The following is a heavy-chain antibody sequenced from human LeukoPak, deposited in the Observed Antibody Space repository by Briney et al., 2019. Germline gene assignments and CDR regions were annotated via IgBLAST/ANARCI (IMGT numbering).Heavy chain of an antibody. V-gene: IGHV3-48*03. CDR1: GFTFSSYE. D-gene: IGHD3-22*01. CDR2: ISSSGSTI. J-gene: IGHJ4*02. CDR3: LLLGYYDSSGYEIPDDY. Sequence: GGSLRLSCAASGFTFSSYEMNWVRQAPGKGLEWVSYISSSGSTIYYADSVKGRFTISRDNSKTTLYLQMNSLRAEDTAVYYCLLLGYYDSSGYEIPDDYWGQGTLVTVSS.